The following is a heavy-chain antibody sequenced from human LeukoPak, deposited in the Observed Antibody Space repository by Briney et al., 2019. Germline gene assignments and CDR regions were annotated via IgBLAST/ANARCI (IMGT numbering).Heavy chain of an antibody. CDR2: ISYDGSNK. J-gene: IGHJ4*02. D-gene: IGHD2-15*01. CDR3: AKSPWGGSDAPDY. V-gene: IGHV3-30*18. Sequence: GSSLRLSCAPSGFTFSSYGMHWVPEAPGKGLEWVAVISYDGSNKYYADSVKGRFTISRDNSKNTLYLQMNSLRAEDTAVYYCAKSPWGGSDAPDYWGQGTLVTVS. CDR1: GFTFSSYG.